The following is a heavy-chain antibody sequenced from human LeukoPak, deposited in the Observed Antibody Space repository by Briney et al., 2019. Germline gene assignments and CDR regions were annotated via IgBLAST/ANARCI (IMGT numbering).Heavy chain of an antibody. CDR2: IYYSGST. CDR3: ARVLTRYGMDV. Sequence: PSETLSLTCTVSGGSISSYYWSWIRQPPGKGLEWIGCIYYSGSTNYNPSLKSRVTISVDTSKNQFSLKLSSVTAADTAVYYCARVLTRYGMDVWGQGTTVTVSS. CDR1: GGSISSYY. J-gene: IGHJ6*02. D-gene: IGHD2-8*02. V-gene: IGHV4-59*01.